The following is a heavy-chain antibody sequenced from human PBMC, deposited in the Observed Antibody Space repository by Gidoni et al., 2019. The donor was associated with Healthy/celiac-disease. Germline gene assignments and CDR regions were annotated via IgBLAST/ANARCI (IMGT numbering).Heavy chain of an antibody. D-gene: IGHD3-3*01. Sequence: QVQLVQSGAEVKKPGAAGKVSRKASGYPFTSSGISWVRQAAGQGLEWMGWISAYNGNTNYAQKLKGRVTMTTDTSTSTAYMELRSPRSDDSAVDYCARDSESGRKAYFDYWGQGTLVTVSS. J-gene: IGHJ4*02. CDR2: ISAYNGNT. V-gene: IGHV1-18*01. CDR1: GYPFTSSG. CDR3: ARDSESGRKAYFDY.